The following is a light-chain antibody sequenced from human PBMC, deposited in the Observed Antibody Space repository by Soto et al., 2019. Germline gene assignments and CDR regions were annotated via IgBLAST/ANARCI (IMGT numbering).Light chain of an antibody. CDR2: GAS. J-gene: IGKJ3*01. V-gene: IGKV3-20*01. CDR1: QSVSSNY. CDR3: QQYGRSPFT. Sequence: EIVMTQSPGTLSLSPGETATLSCMASQSVSSNYVAWFHQKPGQAPRLLIYGASSGATCVPDRFSASGSGTDFTLTISRLEPEDFAVYYCQQYGRSPFTFGPGTKVDI.